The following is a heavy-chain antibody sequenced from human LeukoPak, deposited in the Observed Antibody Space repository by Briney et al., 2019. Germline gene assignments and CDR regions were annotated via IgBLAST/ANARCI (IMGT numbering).Heavy chain of an antibody. CDR1: GFTSSSYA. D-gene: IGHD6-13*01. CDR3: AKRYSSTSVALDY. Sequence: PGGSLRLSCAASGFTSSSYAMSWVRQAPGKGLEWVSVISSSGSSTYYADSVKGRFTISRDYSKNTLYLQMNSLRAEDTAVYYCAKRYSSTSVALDYRGRGTLVTVSS. V-gene: IGHV3-23*01. J-gene: IGHJ4*02. CDR2: ISSSGSST.